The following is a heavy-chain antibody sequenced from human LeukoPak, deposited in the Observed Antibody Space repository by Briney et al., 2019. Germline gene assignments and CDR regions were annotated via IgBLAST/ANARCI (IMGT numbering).Heavy chain of an antibody. CDR3: ARAIPRGLVLVITGDY. J-gene: IGHJ4*02. CDR2: LGGSGIST. V-gene: IGHV3-23*01. CDR1: GFTFSNYA. D-gene: IGHD3-22*01. Sequence: GGSLRLSCAASGFTFSNYAMSWVRQAPGKGLEWVSALGGSGISTYYADSVKGRFTISRDNSRNTLYLQMNSLRSDDTAVYYCARAIPRGLVLVITGDYWGQGTLVTVSS.